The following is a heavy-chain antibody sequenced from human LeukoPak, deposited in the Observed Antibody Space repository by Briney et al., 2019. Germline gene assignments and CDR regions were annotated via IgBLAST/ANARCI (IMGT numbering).Heavy chain of an antibody. Sequence: GGSLRLSCAASGFTFNDYYMSWIRQAPGKGLEWLSYINIGGTNTHYADSVKGRFTISRDNAKNSLYLQMNSLRAEDTAVYYCAKFTRSSGDCLWGQGILVTVSS. J-gene: IGHJ4*02. CDR2: INIGGTNT. CDR1: GFTFNDYY. CDR3: AKFTRSSGDCL. V-gene: IGHV3-11*06. D-gene: IGHD2-21*01.